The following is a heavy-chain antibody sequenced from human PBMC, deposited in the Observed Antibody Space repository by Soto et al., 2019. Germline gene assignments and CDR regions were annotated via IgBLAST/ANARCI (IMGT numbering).Heavy chain of an antibody. D-gene: IGHD6-19*01. CDR1: GFTFSSYW. CDR2: IKQDGSEK. Sequence: GGSLRLSCAASGFTFSSYWMSWVRQAPGKGLEWVANIKQDGSEKYYVDSVKGRFTISRDNAKNSLYLQMNSLRAEDTAVCYCAREGGYSSGWYVDYWGQGTLVTVSS. J-gene: IGHJ4*02. V-gene: IGHV3-7*01. CDR3: AREGGYSSGWYVDY.